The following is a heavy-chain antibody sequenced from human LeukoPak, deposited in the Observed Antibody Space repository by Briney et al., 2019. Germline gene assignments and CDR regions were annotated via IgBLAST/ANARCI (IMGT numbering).Heavy chain of an antibody. Sequence: GASVKVSCKASGGTFSSYAISWVRQAPGQGLEWTGGIIPIFGTANYAQKFQGRVTITADESTSTAYMELSSLRSEDTAVYYCARSPGRWEPGPWGQGTLVTVSS. D-gene: IGHD1-26*01. V-gene: IGHV1-69*13. CDR1: GGTFSSYA. CDR2: IIPIFGTA. J-gene: IGHJ5*02. CDR3: ARSPGRWEPGP.